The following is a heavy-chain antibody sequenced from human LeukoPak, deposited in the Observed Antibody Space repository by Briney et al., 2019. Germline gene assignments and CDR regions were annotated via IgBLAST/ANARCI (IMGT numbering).Heavy chain of an antibody. J-gene: IGHJ4*02. V-gene: IGHV3-23*01. Sequence: GGSLRLSCAASGFTFSSYAMGWVRQAPGKGLEWVSSISGSGGSTYNADSVKGRFTISRDNSKNTLYLQMNSLRAEDTAVYYCAKGSYYFDYWGQGTLVTVSS. D-gene: IGHD1-26*01. CDR2: ISGSGGST. CDR1: GFTFSSYA. CDR3: AKGSYYFDY.